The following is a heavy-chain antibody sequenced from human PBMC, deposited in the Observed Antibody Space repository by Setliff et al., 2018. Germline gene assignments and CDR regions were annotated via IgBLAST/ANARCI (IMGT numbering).Heavy chain of an antibody. CDR3: AKSSGSSSSTNLEY. D-gene: IGHD6-6*01. CDR2: ISSSSSYI. J-gene: IGHJ4*02. V-gene: IGHV3-21*04. CDR1: GFTFITYS. Sequence: GSLRLSCAASGFTFITYSMNWVRQAPGKGLEWVSSISSSSSYIYYADSVKGRFTIARDNSNSTLYLQMNSLRVEDTALYYCAKSSGSSSSTNLEYLGPGTLVTVSS.